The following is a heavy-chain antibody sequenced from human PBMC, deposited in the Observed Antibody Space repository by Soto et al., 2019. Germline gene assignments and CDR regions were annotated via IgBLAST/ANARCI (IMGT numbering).Heavy chain of an antibody. D-gene: IGHD3-10*01. CDR2: ISSGSSYI. CDR1: EFTFSVYS. Sequence: DVQLEESGGGLVKPGGSLRLSCVASEFTFSVYSMNWVRQAPGKGLEWVSSISSGSSYIYYADSVKGRFTISRDNDKSSLFLHMNSLRVDDTAVYCCTRDRVKIRGGYYHYYGMDVWGQGTTVTVSS. J-gene: IGHJ6*02. V-gene: IGHV3-21*02. CDR3: TRDRVKIRGGYYHYYGMDV.